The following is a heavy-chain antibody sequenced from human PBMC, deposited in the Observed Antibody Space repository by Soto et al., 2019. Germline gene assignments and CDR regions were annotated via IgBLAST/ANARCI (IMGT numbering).Heavy chain of an antibody. D-gene: IGHD3-22*01. CDR2: IYWDDEK. CDR1: GLSLSTSGVG. Sequence: SGPTLVNPTQTLSLTCTLSGLSLSTSGVGVGWIRQPPGKALEWLALIYWDDEKRYSPSLKHRLTITQDTSKNEVVLTMTNMDPVDTATYYCAHTLDDSSGYSLDYWGQGTLVTVSS. V-gene: IGHV2-5*02. CDR3: AHTLDDSSGYSLDY. J-gene: IGHJ4*02.